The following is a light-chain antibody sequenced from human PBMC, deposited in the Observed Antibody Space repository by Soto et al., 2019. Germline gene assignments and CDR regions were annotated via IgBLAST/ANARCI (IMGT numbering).Light chain of an antibody. Sequence: EIVLTQSPGTLSLSPGERATLSCRASQSVSSSYLAWYQQKPGQAPRLLSYGASSRATGIPDRFSGSGSGTDFTLTISRLEPEDFAVYYCQQYGSRTWTFGQGTKVDIK. J-gene: IGKJ1*01. V-gene: IGKV3-20*01. CDR3: QQYGSRTWT. CDR2: GAS. CDR1: QSVSSSY.